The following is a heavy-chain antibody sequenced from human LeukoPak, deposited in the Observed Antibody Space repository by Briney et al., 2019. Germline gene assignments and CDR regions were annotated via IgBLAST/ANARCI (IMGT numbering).Heavy chain of an antibody. D-gene: IGHD2-15*01. V-gene: IGHV4-4*07. CDR2: IYTSGST. J-gene: IGHJ5*02. Sequence: PSETLSLTCTVSGGSISSYYWSWIRQPAGKGLEWIGRIYTSGSTNYNPSLKSRVTMSVDTSKNQFSLKLSSVTAADTAVYYCARGHCSGGSCYPPVRFDPWGQGTLVTVSS. CDR1: GGSISSYY. CDR3: ARGHCSGGSCYPPVRFDP.